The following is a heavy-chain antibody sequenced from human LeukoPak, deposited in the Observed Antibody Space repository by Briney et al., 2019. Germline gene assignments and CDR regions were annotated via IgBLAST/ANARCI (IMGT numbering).Heavy chain of an antibody. CDR3: ARGGSSSRFDY. D-gene: IGHD6-13*01. Sequence: ASVKVSCKASGGTFSSYTISWVRQAPGQGLEWMGRIIPILGIANYALKFQGRVTMTRDTSTSTVYMELSSLRSEDTAVYYCARGGSSSRFDYWGQGTLVTVSS. CDR2: IIPILGIA. CDR1: GGTFSSYT. V-gene: IGHV1-69*02. J-gene: IGHJ4*02.